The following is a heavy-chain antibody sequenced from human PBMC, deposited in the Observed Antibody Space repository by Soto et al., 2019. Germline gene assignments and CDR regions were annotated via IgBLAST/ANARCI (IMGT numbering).Heavy chain of an antibody. CDR2: ISNDGSEK. CDR1: GLSFTHFA. D-gene: IGHD3-9*01. CDR3: TRDRDEILTGYHDY. V-gene: IGHV3-30-3*01. J-gene: IGHJ4*02. Sequence: QVHLVESGGGLVQPGGSLRLSWAASGLSFTHFALHWVRRAPGKGREWVALISNDGSEKYYTDSVKGRFTISRDNSKNTLYLQMNSLRAEDTAVYFCTRDRDEILTGYHDYWGQGTLVTVSS.